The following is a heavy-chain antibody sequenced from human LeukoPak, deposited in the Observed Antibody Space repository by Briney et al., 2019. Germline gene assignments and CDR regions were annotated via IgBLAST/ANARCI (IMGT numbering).Heavy chain of an antibody. J-gene: IGHJ4*02. CDR3: ARTPVYDSSGYYFDY. CDR2: INPSGGST. D-gene: IGHD3-22*01. CDR1: GYTFTSYY. V-gene: IGHV1-46*01. Sequence: ASVKVSCKASGYTFTSYYMHWVRQAPGQGLEWMGVINPSGGSTSYAQKFQGRVTMTRDMSTSTVYMELSSLRSEDTAVYYCARTPVYDSSGYYFDYWGQGTLVTVSS.